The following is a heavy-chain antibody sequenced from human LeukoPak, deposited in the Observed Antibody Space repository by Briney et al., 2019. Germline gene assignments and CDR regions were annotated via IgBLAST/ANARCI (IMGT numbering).Heavy chain of an antibody. CDR3: ARGSDYGDYR. CDR2: IYPGDSDT. J-gene: IGHJ4*02. CDR1: GYSFTSYW. V-gene: IGHV5-51*01. D-gene: IGHD4-17*01. Sequence: GXXXXISCKGSGYSFTSYWIGWVRQMPGKGLEWMGIIYPGDSDTRYSPSFQGQVTISAEKSISTAYLQWSSLKASDTAMYYCARGSDYGDYRWGQGTLVTVSS.